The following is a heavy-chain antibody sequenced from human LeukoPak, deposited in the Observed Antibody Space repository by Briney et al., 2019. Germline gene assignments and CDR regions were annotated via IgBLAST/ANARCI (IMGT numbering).Heavy chain of an antibody. CDR1: GGTFSSYA. CDR2: IIPILGIA. J-gene: IGHJ6*03. Sequence: ASVKVSCKASGGTFSSYAISWVRQAPGQGLEWMGRIIPILGIANYAQKFQGRVTITTDESTSTAYMELSSLRSEDTAVYYCARDSGGGGYCSSTSCYTGNYYYMDVWGKGTTVTVSS. D-gene: IGHD2-2*02. CDR3: ARDSGGGGYCSSTSCYTGNYYYMDV. V-gene: IGHV1-69*04.